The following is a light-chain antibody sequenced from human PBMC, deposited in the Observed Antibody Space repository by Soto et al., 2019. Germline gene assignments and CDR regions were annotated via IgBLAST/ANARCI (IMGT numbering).Light chain of an antibody. Sequence: QSVLTQPASVSGSPGQSISISCNGTGNDVGGYTFVSWYQQHPDKVPKLVIFDVNRRPSGVSDRFSGSKSVNAASLTISGLQAEDEADYYCCSYTATTTYVFGTGTKVTVL. CDR1: GNDVGGYTF. CDR2: DVN. CDR3: CSYTATTTYV. V-gene: IGLV2-14*03. J-gene: IGLJ1*01.